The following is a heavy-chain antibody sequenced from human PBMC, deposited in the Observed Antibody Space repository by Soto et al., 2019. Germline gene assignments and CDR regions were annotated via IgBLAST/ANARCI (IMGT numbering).Heavy chain of an antibody. CDR2: INHSGST. CDR1: GGSFSGYY. Sequence: PSETLSLTCAVYGGSFSGYYWSWIRQPPGKGLEWIGEINHSGSTNYNPSLKSRVTISADTSKNQFSLKLSSVTAADTAVYYCARGPFFTMVRGVIRDWFDPWGQGTLVTVSS. J-gene: IGHJ5*02. CDR3: ARGPFFTMVRGVIRDWFDP. V-gene: IGHV4-34*01. D-gene: IGHD3-10*01.